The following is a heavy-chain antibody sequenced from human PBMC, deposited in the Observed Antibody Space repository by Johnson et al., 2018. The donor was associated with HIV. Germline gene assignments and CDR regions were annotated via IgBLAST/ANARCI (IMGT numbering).Heavy chain of an antibody. CDR1: GFTFSDYA. D-gene: IGHD2-21*01. V-gene: IGHV3-30*14. J-gene: IGHJ3*02. CDR2: MSSDGSNK. CDR3: ARRVALIYSFDI. Sequence: QVQLVESGGGLVKPGGSLRLSCAASGFTFSDYAMQWVRQAPGKGLKWVAVMSSDGSNKYYADSVQGRFTISRDNSKNTLYLQMNSLRPEDTALYYCARRVALIYSFDIWGQGTMVTVSS.